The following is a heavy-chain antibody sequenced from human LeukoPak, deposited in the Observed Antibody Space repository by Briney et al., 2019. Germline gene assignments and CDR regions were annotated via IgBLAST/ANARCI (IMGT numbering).Heavy chain of an antibody. CDR3: AREGSGSYLDY. J-gene: IGHJ4*02. D-gene: IGHD3-10*01. Sequence: PGGSLRLSCAASGFTFSSYSMNWVRQAPGKGLEWVSYISSSSSTIYYADSVKGRFTISRDNAKNPLYLQMNSLRDEDTAVYYCAREGSGSYLDYWGQGTLVTVSS. CDR1: GFTFSSYS. CDR2: ISSSSSTI. V-gene: IGHV3-48*02.